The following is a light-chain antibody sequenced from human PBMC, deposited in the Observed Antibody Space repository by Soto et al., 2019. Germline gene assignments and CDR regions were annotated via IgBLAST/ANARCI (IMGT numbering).Light chain of an antibody. Sequence: DIVMTQSPLSLPVTPGEPASISCRSSQCLLHSNGNNSLDWYLQKPGQSPQLLIYLGSTRASGVPDRFSGSGSDTDFTLKISRVEAEDFGIYYCMQARQNPFTFGQGTKLEVK. CDR1: QCLLHSNGNNS. CDR3: MQARQNPFT. J-gene: IGKJ2*01. CDR2: LGS. V-gene: IGKV2-28*01.